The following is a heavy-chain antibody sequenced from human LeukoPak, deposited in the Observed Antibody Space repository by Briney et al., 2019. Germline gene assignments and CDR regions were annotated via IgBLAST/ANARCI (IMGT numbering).Heavy chain of an antibody. CDR3: AKGNWRYFDY. CDR2: ISGSGGST. J-gene: IGHJ4*02. D-gene: IGHD1-1*01. CDR1: GFTFSTYV. Sequence: GGSLRLSCAASGFTFSTYVMSWVRQAPGKGLEWVSAISGSGGSTYYADSVKGRFTISRDNSKNTLYLQMNSLGADDTTVYYCAKGNWRYFDYWGQGTLVTVSS. V-gene: IGHV3-23*01.